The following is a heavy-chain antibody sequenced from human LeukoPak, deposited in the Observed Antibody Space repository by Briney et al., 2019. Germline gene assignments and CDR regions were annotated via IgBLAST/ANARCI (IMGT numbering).Heavy chain of an antibody. CDR1: GGSISSYY. CDR2: IYYSGST. CDR3: ARIPASTPKSARGGISARGNWFDP. J-gene: IGHJ5*02. V-gene: IGHV4-59*01. Sequence: TSETLSLTCTVSGGSISSYYWSWIRRPPGKGLEWIGYIYYSGSTNDNPSLKSRVTISVDTSKNQFSLKLSSVTAADTAVYYCARIPASTPKSARGGISARGNWFDPWGQGTLVTVSS. D-gene: IGHD6-6*01.